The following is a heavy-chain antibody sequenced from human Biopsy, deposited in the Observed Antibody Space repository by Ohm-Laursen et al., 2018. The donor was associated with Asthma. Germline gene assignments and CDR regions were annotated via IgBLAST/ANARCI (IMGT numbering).Heavy chain of an antibody. D-gene: IGHD1-26*01. CDR3: ARDAWELQKPYAYYFDY. V-gene: IGHV3-30-3*01. CDR1: GFTFSSYA. Sequence: SLRLSCSASGFTFSSYAMHWVRQAPGKGLEWVAVISYDGSNKYYADSVKGLFTISRDNSKNTLYLQMNSLRAEDTAVYYCARDAWELQKPYAYYFDYWGQGTLVTVSS. CDR2: ISYDGSNK. J-gene: IGHJ4*02.